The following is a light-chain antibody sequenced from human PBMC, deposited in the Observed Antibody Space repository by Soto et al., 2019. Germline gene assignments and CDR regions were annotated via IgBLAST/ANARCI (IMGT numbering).Light chain of an antibody. CDR3: CSSAPESTYV. J-gene: IGLJ1*01. CDR2: KGT. Sequence: QSVLAQPASVSGSPGQSITISCTGTDSDVGAYDSVSWYRQHPHKAPQLIIYKGTQRPSGVSNRISGATSGNAASLTISGLQADDEADYFCCSSAPESTYVFGTGTKATVL. CDR1: DSDVGAYDS. V-gene: IGLV2-23*01.